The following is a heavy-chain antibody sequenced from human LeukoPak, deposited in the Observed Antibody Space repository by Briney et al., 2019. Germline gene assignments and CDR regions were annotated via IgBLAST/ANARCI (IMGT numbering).Heavy chain of an antibody. J-gene: IGHJ4*02. Sequence: PGGSLRLSCAASGFTFSSYSMNWVRQAPGKGLEWVSSISSSSSYIYYADSVKGRFTISRDNAKNSLYLQMNSLRAEDTAVYYCARPTANEIGGGYWGQGTLVTVSS. D-gene: IGHD1-1*01. CDR3: ARPTANEIGGGY. CDR1: GFTFSSYS. CDR2: ISSSSSYI. V-gene: IGHV3-21*01.